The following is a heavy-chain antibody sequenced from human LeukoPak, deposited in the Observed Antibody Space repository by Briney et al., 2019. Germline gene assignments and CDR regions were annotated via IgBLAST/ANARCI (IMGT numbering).Heavy chain of an antibody. CDR3: TTVDIVVVPAAPLGY. Sequence: GGSLRLSCAASGFTFSNAWMSWVRQAPGKGLEWVGRIKSKTDGGTTDYAAPVKGRFTISRDDSKNTPYLQMNSLKTEDTAVYYCTTVDIVVVPAAPLGYWGQGTLVTVSS. V-gene: IGHV3-15*01. CDR2: IKSKTDGGTT. D-gene: IGHD2-2*01. J-gene: IGHJ4*02. CDR1: GFTFSNAW.